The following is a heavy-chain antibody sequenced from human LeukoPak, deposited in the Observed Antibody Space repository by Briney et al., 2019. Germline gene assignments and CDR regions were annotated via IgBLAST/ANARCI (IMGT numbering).Heavy chain of an antibody. Sequence: HPGRSLRLSCAASGFTVSSNYMSWVRQAPGKGLEWVSVIYSGGSTYYADSVKGRFTISRDNSKNTLYLQMNSLRAEDTAVYYCARDYFGGIYDYWGQGTLVTVSS. CDR2: IYSGGST. D-gene: IGHD4-23*01. J-gene: IGHJ4*02. V-gene: IGHV3-53*01. CDR1: GFTVSSNY. CDR3: ARDYFGGIYDY.